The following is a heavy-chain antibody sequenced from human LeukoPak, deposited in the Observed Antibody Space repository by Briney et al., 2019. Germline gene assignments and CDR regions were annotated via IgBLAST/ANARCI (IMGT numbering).Heavy chain of an antibody. D-gene: IGHD3-22*01. CDR3: ARERGYYDSSGYLMGRSSSGY. V-gene: IGHV1-2*02. Sequence: ASVKVSCKASGYTFTGYYMHWVRQAPGQGLEWMGWINPNSGGTNYAQKFQGRVTMTRDTSISTAYMELSRLRSDDTAVYYCARERGYYDSSGYLMGRSSSGYWGQGTLVTVSS. CDR1: GYTFTGYY. J-gene: IGHJ4*02. CDR2: INPNSGGT.